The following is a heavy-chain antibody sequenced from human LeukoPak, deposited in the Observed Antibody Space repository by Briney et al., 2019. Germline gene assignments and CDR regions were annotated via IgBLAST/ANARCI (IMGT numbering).Heavy chain of an antibody. V-gene: IGHV4-59*04. CDR1: GGSISSYY. J-gene: IGHJ4*02. CDR2: IYYSGST. CDR3: ARTAVGALDY. D-gene: IGHD1-26*01. Sequence: PSETLSLTCTVSGGSISSYYRSWIRQPPGKGLEWIGNIYYSGSTYYKPSLKSRVTISVDTSKNQFSLKLSSVTAADTAVYYCARTAVGALDYWGQGTLVNVSS.